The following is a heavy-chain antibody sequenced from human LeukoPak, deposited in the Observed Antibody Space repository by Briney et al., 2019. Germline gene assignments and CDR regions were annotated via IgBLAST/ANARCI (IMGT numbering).Heavy chain of an antibody. V-gene: IGHV3-21*01. Sequence: GSLRLSCAASGFTFSRYIMNWVRQAPGKGLEWVSSISSSGNIIYYADSVRGRFTISRDNAKSSLYLQMNSLRAEDTAVFYCARADYYDSGSFYPLNFWGQGTLVTVSS. CDR3: ARADYYDSGSFYPLNF. CDR1: GFTFSRYI. J-gene: IGHJ4*02. D-gene: IGHD3-10*01. CDR2: ISSSGNII.